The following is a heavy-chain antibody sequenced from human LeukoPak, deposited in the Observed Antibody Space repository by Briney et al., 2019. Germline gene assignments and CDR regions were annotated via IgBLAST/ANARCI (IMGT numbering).Heavy chain of an antibody. V-gene: IGHV4-34*01. CDR1: GGSFSGYY. CDR2: INHSGST. D-gene: IGHD5-18*01. CDR3: ARGRVQLWLFHWFDP. J-gene: IGHJ5*02. Sequence: SETLSLTCAVYGGSFSGYYWSWIRQPPGKGLEWIGEINHSGSTNYNPSLKSRVTISVDTSKNQFSLKLSSVTAADTAVYYCARGRVQLWLFHWFDPWGQGTLVTVSS.